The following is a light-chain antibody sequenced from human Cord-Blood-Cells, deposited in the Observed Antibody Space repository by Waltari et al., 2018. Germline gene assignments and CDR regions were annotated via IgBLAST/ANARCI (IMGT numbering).Light chain of an antibody. CDR1: SSDVGSYNL. CDR3: CSYAGSSTWV. J-gene: IGLJ3*02. Sequence: QSALTQPASVSGSPGQSITISCTGTSSDVGSYNLVPWYQQHTGKTPNLIIYEGSKRPSGVANRFSGSKSGNTASLTISGLQAEDEADYYCCSYAGSSTWVFGGGTKLTVL. V-gene: IGLV2-23*01. CDR2: EGS.